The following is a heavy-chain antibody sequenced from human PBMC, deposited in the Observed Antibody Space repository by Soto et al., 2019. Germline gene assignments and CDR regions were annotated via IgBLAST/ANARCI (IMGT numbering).Heavy chain of an antibody. CDR1: GGSIRGGYS. D-gene: IGHD7-27*01. CDR2: IYHSGGT. CDR3: ARLPGDLDF. Sequence: QLQLQESGSGLVKPSQTLSLTCAVSGGSIRGGYSWSWIRQPPGKGLEWIGYIYHSGGTYYNTSLKSLVTMLVDTSNNHLSLILNPVTAADTAVYFCARLPGDLDFWGLGILVTVSS. V-gene: IGHV4-30-2*01. J-gene: IGHJ4*02.